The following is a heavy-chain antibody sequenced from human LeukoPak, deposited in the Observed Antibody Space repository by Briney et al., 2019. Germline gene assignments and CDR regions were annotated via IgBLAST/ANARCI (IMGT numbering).Heavy chain of an antibody. CDR1: GYTFTGYY. CDR2: INPNSGGT. Sequence: ASVKVSCKASGYTFTGYYMHWVRQAPGQGLEWMGWINPNSGGTNYAQKFQGRVTMTRDTSISTAYMELSRLRSDDTAVYYCARAGGLSSVTTVTNQWELPAWDFDYWGQGTLVTVSS. D-gene: IGHD4-17*01. CDR3: ARAGGLSSVTTVTNQWELPAWDFDY. V-gene: IGHV1-2*02. J-gene: IGHJ4*02.